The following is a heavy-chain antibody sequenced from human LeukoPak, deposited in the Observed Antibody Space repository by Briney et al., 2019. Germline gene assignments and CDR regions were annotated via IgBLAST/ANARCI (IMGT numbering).Heavy chain of an antibody. CDR2: ILSKTDGRT. Sequence: KPGESLRLSCAASGFTFTDAWMTWVRQAPGKRLEGGGRILSKTDGRTDYAAPVKGRFTISRDDSKNTPFLQVNSLKIGDTAVYYCATGSWTSPFDYWGQGTLVTVSS. D-gene: IGHD3/OR15-3a*01. V-gene: IGHV3-15*01. CDR1: GFTFTDAW. J-gene: IGHJ4*02. CDR3: ATGSWTSPFDY.